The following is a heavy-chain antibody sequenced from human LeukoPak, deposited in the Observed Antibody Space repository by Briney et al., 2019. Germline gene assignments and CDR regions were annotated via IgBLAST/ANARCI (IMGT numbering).Heavy chain of an antibody. CDR3: ASGRQLGY. CDR1: GFTFW. J-gene: IGHJ4*02. Sequence: GGSLSLSCAASGFTFWMSWVRQAPGKGLEWVANIKEDGSEKYYVDPVKGRFTISRDNARNSLYLQMNSLRAEDTAVYYCASGRQLGYWGQGTLVTVSS. CDR2: IKEDGSEK. V-gene: IGHV3-7*01. D-gene: IGHD6-13*01.